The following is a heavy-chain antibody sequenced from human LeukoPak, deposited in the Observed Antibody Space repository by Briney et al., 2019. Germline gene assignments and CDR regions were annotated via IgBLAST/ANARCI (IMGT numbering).Heavy chain of an antibody. D-gene: IGHD2-2*01. J-gene: IGHJ4*02. Sequence: PGWPLRLSCAASGFTFSSHWMSLVRQAPGKGLEWVANIKQDGSAQYYVDSGKGRFTISRDNAKNSLYLQMNSLRAEDTAVYSCARGEYQLPGDSWGQGTLVTVSS. CDR2: IKQDGSAQ. V-gene: IGHV3-7*03. CDR3: ARGEYQLPGDS. CDR1: GFTFSSHW.